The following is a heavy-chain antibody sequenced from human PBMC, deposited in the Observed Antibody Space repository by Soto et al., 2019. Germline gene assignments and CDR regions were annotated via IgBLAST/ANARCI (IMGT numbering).Heavy chain of an antibody. CDR1: GPDVGYSF. D-gene: IGHD2-2*03. Sequence: PGGSLRLSCAASGPDVGYSFMIWVRQLPGGGLEWVSVIYVGDSAYYADSVKGRFTISRDKSTNTLYLQMGSLRESETAVYYCARGGLTPSHPLDSWGQGTLVTVSS. CDR2: IYVGDSA. J-gene: IGHJ4*02. V-gene: IGHV3-53*01. CDR3: ARGGLTPSHPLDS.